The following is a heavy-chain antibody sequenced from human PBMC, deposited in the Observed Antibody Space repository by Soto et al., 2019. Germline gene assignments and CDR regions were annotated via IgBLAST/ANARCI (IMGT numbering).Heavy chain of an antibody. CDR3: TRDPRNYYDSIGSANWFDP. D-gene: IGHD3-22*01. Sequence: LRLSCAASGFTFGGSSMHWVRQASGKGLEWVGRIRSKSNSYATAYAASVKGRFTISRDDSKDTAYLQMNSLKTEDTAVYYCTRDPRNYYDSIGSANWFDPWGQGTLVTVSS. V-gene: IGHV3-73*01. CDR1: GFTFGGSS. J-gene: IGHJ5*02. CDR2: IRSKSNSYAT.